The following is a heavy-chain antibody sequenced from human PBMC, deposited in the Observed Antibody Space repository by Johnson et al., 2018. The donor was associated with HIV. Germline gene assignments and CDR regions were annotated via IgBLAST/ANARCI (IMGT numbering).Heavy chain of an antibody. Sequence: QVVESGGGLVQPGRSLRLSCAASGFNFHDFAMHWVRQAPGKGLEWVSGVSWNSDTIAYADSVKGRFTISRDNAKKSLFLQMNSLRAEDTALYYCAKDMRGTDMDTFDLWGQGTMVTVSS. V-gene: IGHV3-9*01. J-gene: IGHJ3*01. CDR2: VSWNSDTI. CDR1: GFNFHDFA. D-gene: IGHD2-15*01. CDR3: AKDMRGTDMDTFDL.